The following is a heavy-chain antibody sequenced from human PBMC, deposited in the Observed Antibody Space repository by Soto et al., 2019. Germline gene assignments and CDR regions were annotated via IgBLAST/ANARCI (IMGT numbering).Heavy chain of an antibody. V-gene: IGHV1-8*03. CDR1: GYTYTRYD. Sequence: ASVKVSCKASGYTYTRYDINWVRQATGQGLEWMGWMNPNSGNTGYAQKFQGRVTITADESTSTAYMELSSLRSEDTAVYYCARDARRGVGATRFDYWGQGTLVTVSS. CDR2: MNPNSGNT. CDR3: ARDARRGVGATRFDY. D-gene: IGHD1-26*01. J-gene: IGHJ4*02.